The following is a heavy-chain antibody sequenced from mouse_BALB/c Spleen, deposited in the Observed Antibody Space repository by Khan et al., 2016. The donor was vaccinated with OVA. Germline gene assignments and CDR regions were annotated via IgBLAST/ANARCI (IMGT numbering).Heavy chain of an antibody. CDR1: GFTFSGFG. J-gene: IGHJ2*01. Sequence: EVELVESGGGLVQPGGSRKLSCAASGFTFSGFGMHWVRQAPENGLEWVAYISSGSSTIYYADTVKGRFTISRDNPKNTLFLQMASLRSEDTAMYYCARTGYYYCDYWGQGTTLTVSS. CDR3: ARTGYYYCDY. D-gene: IGHD2-3*01. CDR2: ISSGSSTI. V-gene: IGHV5-17*02.